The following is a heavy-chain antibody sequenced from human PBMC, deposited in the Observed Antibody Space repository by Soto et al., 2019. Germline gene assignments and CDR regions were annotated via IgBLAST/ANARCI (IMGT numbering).Heavy chain of an antibody. D-gene: IGHD2-2*01. CDR2: IHPSGDT. CDR1: SGSFSSYY. Sequence: PSETLSLTCAVHSGSFSSYYCTWTRQPPGKGLEWIGEIHPSGDTDYNPSPSNRVTISLDTSKSQFSLRLTSVTAADTAVYFCSRGRDAHKGCRTWGQGTLVTVSS. J-gene: IGHJ5*02. CDR3: SRGRDAHKGCRT. V-gene: IGHV4-34*01.